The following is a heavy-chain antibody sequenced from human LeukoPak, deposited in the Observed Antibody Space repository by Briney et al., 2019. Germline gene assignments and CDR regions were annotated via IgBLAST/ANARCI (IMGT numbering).Heavy chain of an antibody. Sequence: GGSLRLSCAASGFTFSSYAMSWVRQAPGKGLEWVSAISGSGGSIYYADSVKGRFTISRDNSKNTLYLQMNSLRAEDTAVYYCAKDQLWFGEFVDIYSYGMDVWGQGTTVTVSS. J-gene: IGHJ6*02. CDR1: GFTFSSYA. V-gene: IGHV3-23*01. D-gene: IGHD3-10*01. CDR2: ISGSGGSI. CDR3: AKDQLWFGEFVDIYSYGMDV.